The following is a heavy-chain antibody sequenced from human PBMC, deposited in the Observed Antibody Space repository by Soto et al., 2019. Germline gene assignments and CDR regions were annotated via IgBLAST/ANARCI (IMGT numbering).Heavy chain of an antibody. Sequence: GASVKVSGKASGGTFSSYAISWVRQAPGQGLEWMGGIIPIFGTANYAQKFQGRVTITADESTSTAYMELSSLRSEDTAVYYCASYFTIFGVVINGPYYGMDVWGQGTTVTVSS. V-gene: IGHV1-69*13. J-gene: IGHJ6*02. CDR1: GGTFSSYA. CDR3: ASYFTIFGVVINGPYYGMDV. CDR2: IIPIFGTA. D-gene: IGHD3-3*01.